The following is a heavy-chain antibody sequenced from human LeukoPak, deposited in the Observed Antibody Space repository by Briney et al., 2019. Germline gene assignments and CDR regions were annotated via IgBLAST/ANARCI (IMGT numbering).Heavy chain of an antibody. CDR3: ARDLVTVTKGFDI. CDR2: ISYIGST. D-gene: IGHD4-17*01. Sequence: SETLSPTCVVSGDSFSSHYWTWIRQSPGKGLEWIGYISYIGSTNYNPSLKSRVSISIDTSKNQFSLKLRSVTAADTAVYYCARDLVTVTKGFDIWGQGTMVSVSS. CDR1: GDSFSSHY. V-gene: IGHV4-59*11. J-gene: IGHJ3*02.